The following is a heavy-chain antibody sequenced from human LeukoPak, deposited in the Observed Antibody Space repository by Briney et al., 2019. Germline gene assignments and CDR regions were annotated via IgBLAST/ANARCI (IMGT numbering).Heavy chain of an antibody. V-gene: IGHV4-34*01. D-gene: IGHD6-6*01. CDR3: ARAISSSSYSSYYYYYYMDV. J-gene: IGHJ6*03. Sequence: PSETLSLTCAVYGGSFSGYYWSWIRQPPGKGLEWIGEINHSGSTNYNPSLKSRVTISVDTSKNQFSLKLSSVTAADTAVYYCARAISSSSYSSYYYYYYMDVWGKGTTVTVSS. CDR2: INHSGST. CDR1: GGSFSGYY.